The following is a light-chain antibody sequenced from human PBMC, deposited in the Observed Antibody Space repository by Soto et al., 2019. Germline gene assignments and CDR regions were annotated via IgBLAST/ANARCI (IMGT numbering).Light chain of an antibody. CDR1: QSVSSY. V-gene: IGKV3-11*01. CDR2: DAS. J-gene: IGKJ2*01. Sequence: EIVLTQSPATLSLSPGERATLSCRASQSVSSYLAWYQQKPGQAPRLLIYDASNRATGIPARFSGSGSGTALTLIISSLEPDDFAVYYCQQRSNWHPYTFGQGTKLEIK. CDR3: QQRSNWHPYT.